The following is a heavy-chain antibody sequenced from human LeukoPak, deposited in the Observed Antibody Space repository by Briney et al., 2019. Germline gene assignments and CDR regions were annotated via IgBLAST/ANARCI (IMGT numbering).Heavy chain of an antibody. V-gene: IGHV4-59*12. CDR2: IYYSGST. Sequence: SETLSLTCTVSGGSISSYYWSWIRQPPGKGLEWIGYIYYSGSTNYNPSLKSRVTISVDTSKNQFSLKLSSVTAADTAVYYCAREDTPMVTPFDYWGQGTLVTVSS. D-gene: IGHD5-18*01. J-gene: IGHJ4*02. CDR3: AREDTPMVTPFDY. CDR1: GGSISSYY.